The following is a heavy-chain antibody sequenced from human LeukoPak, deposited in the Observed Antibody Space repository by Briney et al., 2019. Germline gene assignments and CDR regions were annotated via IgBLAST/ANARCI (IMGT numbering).Heavy chain of an antibody. V-gene: IGHV3-23*01. Sequence: PGGSLRLSCAASGFTFSSYAMSWVRQAPGKGLEWVSAISGSGGSTYHADSVKGRFTISRDNSKNTLYLQMNSLRAEDTAVYYCAKAPREVWYYFDYWGQGTLVTVSS. CDR3: AKAPREVWYYFDY. J-gene: IGHJ4*02. D-gene: IGHD3-16*01. CDR2: ISGSGGST. CDR1: GFTFSSYA.